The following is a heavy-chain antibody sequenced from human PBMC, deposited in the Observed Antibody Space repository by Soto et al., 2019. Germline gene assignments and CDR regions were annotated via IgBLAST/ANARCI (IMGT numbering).Heavy chain of an antibody. V-gene: IGHV3-74*01. CDR2: ISTDASST. Sequence: EVQLVESGGGLVQPGGSLRLSCAASGFTFSSYWMHWVRQAPGKGLVWVSSISTDASSTSYADPVEGRFTISRDNAKNTLYLQMNSVRAEDMAVYYCARLPNKSPQNWGQGTLVIVS. J-gene: IGHJ1*01. CDR3: ARLPNKSPQN. CDR1: GFTFSSYW.